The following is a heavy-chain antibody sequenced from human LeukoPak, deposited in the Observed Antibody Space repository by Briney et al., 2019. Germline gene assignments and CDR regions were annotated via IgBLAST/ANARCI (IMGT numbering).Heavy chain of an antibody. V-gene: IGHV3-9*01. J-gene: IGHJ4*02. D-gene: IGHD6-19*01. CDR1: GFIFNNYA. CDR3: AKDNRRHYTSGPNPDSLH. CDR2: ISWNSGSI. Sequence: QPGRSLRLSCAGSGFIFNNYAMHWVRQPPGKGLEWVSGISWNSGSIDYADSVKGRFTISRDNAKNPLYLQMNSLRVEDTAFYYCAKDNRRHYTSGPNPDSLHWGQGALVTVSS.